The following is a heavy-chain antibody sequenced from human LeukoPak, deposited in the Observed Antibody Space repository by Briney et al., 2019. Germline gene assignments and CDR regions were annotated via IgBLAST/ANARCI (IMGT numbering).Heavy chain of an antibody. D-gene: IGHD1-1*01. J-gene: IGHJ4*02. CDR1: GITFSSYA. CDR3: ARGGFSGTFYYFDN. CDR2: ISYDGTNK. Sequence: PGKSLRLSCAASGITFSSYAIHWVRQAPGKGLEWVAIISYDGTNKYYADSVRGRFTISRDNSKNTLYLQMNSLRAEDTAVYYCARGGFSGTFYYFDNWGQGTLVTVSS. V-gene: IGHV3-30-3*01.